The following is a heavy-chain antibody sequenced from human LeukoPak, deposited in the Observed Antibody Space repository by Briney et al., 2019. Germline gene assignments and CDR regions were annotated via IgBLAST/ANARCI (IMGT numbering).Heavy chain of an antibody. CDR2: IKQDGSEK. V-gene: IGHV3-7*01. CDR3: ARDPTTYYYDSSGFDY. J-gene: IGHJ4*02. Sequence: PGGSLRLSCAASGFTFSSYWMSWVRQAPGKGLEWVANIKQDGSEKYYVDSVKGRFTISRDNAKNSLYLQMNSLRAEDTAVYYCARDPTTYYYDSSGFDYWGQGTLVTVSS. CDR1: GFTFSSYW. D-gene: IGHD3-22*01.